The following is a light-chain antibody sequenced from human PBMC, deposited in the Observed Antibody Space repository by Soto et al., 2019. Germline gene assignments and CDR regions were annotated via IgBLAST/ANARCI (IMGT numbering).Light chain of an antibody. CDR2: DAS. CDR3: QQYHSYTT. J-gene: IGKJ2*01. Sequence: DIQMTQSPSTLSASVGDRVTITCRASQSISTWLAWYQQKPGKAPKLLIYDASSLQSGVPSRFSGHGSGTDFTLTISSLQPDDFATYYCQQYHSYTTFGQGNKLEIK. CDR1: QSISTW. V-gene: IGKV1-5*01.